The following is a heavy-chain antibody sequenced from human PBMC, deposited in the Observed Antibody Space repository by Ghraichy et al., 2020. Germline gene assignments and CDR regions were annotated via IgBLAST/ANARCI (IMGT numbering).Heavy chain of an antibody. D-gene: IGHD4/OR15-4a*01. Sequence: GESLNISCAASGFTFSSYAMHWVRQAPGKGLEWVAVISYDGSNKYYADSVKGRFTISRDNSKNTLYLQMNSLRAEDTAVYYCARGAYFGMDVWGQGTTVTVSS. CDR2: ISYDGSNK. CDR3: ARGAYFGMDV. CDR1: GFTFSSYA. J-gene: IGHJ6*02. V-gene: IGHV3-30*04.